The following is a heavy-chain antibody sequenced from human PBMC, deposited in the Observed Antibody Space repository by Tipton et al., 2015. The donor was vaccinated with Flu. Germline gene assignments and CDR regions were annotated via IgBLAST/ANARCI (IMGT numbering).Heavy chain of an antibody. CDR2: IYYSGST. V-gene: IGHV4-31*03. J-gene: IGHJ4*02. Sequence: TLSLTCTVSGGSISSGGAYWSWIRQHPGKGLEWIGCIYYSGSTYYNPPLNSRVSISVDTSKNQFSLSLSSVTAADTAIYYCARSFYVSGILPFDFWGQGTLVTVSS. CDR3: ARSFYVSGILPFDF. CDR1: GGSISSGGAY. D-gene: IGHD3-16*01.